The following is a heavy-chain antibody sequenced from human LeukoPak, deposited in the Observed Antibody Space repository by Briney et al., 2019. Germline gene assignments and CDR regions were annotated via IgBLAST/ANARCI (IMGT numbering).Heavy chain of an antibody. CDR1: GGSISSSSYY. CDR2: IYYSGGT. Sequence: SETLFLTCTVSGGSISSSSYYWGWIRQPPGKGLEWIGSIYYSGGTYYNPSLKSRVTISVDTSKNQFSLKLSSVTAADTAVYYCARERYSGSYDVWGKGTTVTVSS. J-gene: IGHJ6*04. CDR3: ARERYSGSYDV. D-gene: IGHD1-26*01. V-gene: IGHV4-39*07.